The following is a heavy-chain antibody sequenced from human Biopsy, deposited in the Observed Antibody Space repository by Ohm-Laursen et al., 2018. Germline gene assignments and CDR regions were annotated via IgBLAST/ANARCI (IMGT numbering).Heavy chain of an antibody. CDR1: GGSVSSGSYY. D-gene: IGHD5-12*01. V-gene: IGHV4-61*01. Sequence: SETLSLTWTVSGGSVSSGSYYWSWIRQPPGKGLEWIGYIYYSGSTNYNPSLKGRVTISVDTSRNQFSLKLSSVTAADTAVYYCAGRPWPNAFDIWGQGTMVTVSS. CDR2: IYYSGST. J-gene: IGHJ3*02. CDR3: AGRPWPNAFDI.